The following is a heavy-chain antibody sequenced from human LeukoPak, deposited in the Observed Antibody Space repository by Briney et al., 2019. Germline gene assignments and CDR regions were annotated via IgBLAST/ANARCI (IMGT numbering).Heavy chain of an antibody. V-gene: IGHV3-23*01. Sequence: GGSLRLSCAASGFTFSSYAMSWVRQAPGKGLEWVSAISGSGGSTYYADSVKGRFTIPRDNSKTTLDLQMNSLRAEDTAVYYCAKVVYCSGGSCFTFSAFDIWGQGTMVTVSS. CDR3: AKVVYCSGGSCFTFSAFDI. CDR2: ISGSGGST. CDR1: GFTFSSYA. J-gene: IGHJ3*02. D-gene: IGHD2-15*01.